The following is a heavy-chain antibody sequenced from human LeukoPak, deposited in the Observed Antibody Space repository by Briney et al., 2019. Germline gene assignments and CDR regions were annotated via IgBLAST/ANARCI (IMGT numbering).Heavy chain of an antibody. CDR3: AREGRIAVAGPDY. D-gene: IGHD6-19*01. CDR1: GFTFSSYG. CDR2: IWYDGSNK. J-gene: IGHJ4*02. Sequence: GGSLRLSCAASGFTFSSYGMHWVRQAPGKGLEWVAVIWYDGSNKYNADSVKGRFTISRDNSKNTLYLQMNSLRAEDTAVYYCAREGRIAVAGPDYWGQGTLVTVSS. V-gene: IGHV3-33*01.